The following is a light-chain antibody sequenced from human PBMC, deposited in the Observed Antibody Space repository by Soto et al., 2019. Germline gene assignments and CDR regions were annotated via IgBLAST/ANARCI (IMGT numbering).Light chain of an antibody. CDR2: KAS. V-gene: IGKV1-5*03. J-gene: IGKJ1*01. CDR1: QGISRW. CDR3: QQYNSYPVT. Sequence: DIQMTQSPSTLSASVGDRVTITCRASQGISRWLAWYQQKPGKAPKLLIYKASSLESGAPSRFSGSGPGTEFPLTISSLQPDDFATYDCQQYNSYPVTFGQGTKVEIK.